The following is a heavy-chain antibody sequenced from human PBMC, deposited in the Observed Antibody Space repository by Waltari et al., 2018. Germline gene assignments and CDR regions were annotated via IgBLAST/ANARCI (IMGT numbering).Heavy chain of an antibody. V-gene: IGHV3-9*01. CDR1: GFTFDDYA. CDR2: ISWNSGSI. J-gene: IGHJ3*02. D-gene: IGHD2-15*01. CDR3: AKNQRMGYCSGGSCYGNDAFDI. Sequence: EVQLVESGGGLVQPGRSLRLSCAASGFTFDDYAMHWVRQAPGKGLEWVSGISWNSGSIGYADSVKGRFTISRDNAKNFLYLQMNSLRAEDTALYYCAKNQRMGYCSGGSCYGNDAFDIWGQGTMVTVSS.